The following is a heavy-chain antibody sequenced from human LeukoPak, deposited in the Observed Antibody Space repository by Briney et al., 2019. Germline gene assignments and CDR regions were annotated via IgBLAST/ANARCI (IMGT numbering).Heavy chain of an antibody. CDR3: ARPYCSGGSCYPQSYYFDY. CDR2: ISSSGSTI. J-gene: IGHJ4*02. Sequence: GGSLRLSCAASGFTFSSYEMNWVRQAPGKGLEWVSYISSSGSTIYYADSVKGRFTISRDNAKNSLYLQMNSLRAEDTAVYYCARPYCSGGSCYPQSYYFDYWGQGTLVTASS. D-gene: IGHD2-15*01. CDR1: GFTFSSYE. V-gene: IGHV3-48*03.